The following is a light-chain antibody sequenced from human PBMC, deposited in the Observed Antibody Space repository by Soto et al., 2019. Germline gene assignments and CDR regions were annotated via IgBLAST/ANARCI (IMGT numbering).Light chain of an antibody. V-gene: IGKV3-20*01. CDR1: QSVSSNY. Sequence: EIVFTQARGTLSLSPGERATFSCRASQSVSSNYLAWYQQKPGQAPRLLIYGAFKRATGIPDRFSGSGSGTDFTLTISRMEPEDFAVYCCQQYGSSPRTFGQGTKVDIK. CDR3: QQYGSSPRT. CDR2: GAF. J-gene: IGKJ1*01.